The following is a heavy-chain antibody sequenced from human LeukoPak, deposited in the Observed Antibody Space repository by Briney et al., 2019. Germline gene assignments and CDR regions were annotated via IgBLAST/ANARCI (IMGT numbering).Heavy chain of an antibody. CDR1: VYTFLSYV. Sequence: EAAVKVSRLGSVYTFLSYVISGLGQPAGQGVAGMGWINAYYCNKNYAQKLQDRVTITTDTSTSTANMELRSLRSDDTVVYYCARVSSWYIDYFVYWGEGTLVTVSS. D-gene: IGHD6-13*01. V-gene: IGHV1-18*01. CDR2: INAYYCNK. CDR3: ARVSSWYIDYFVY. J-gene: IGHJ4*02.